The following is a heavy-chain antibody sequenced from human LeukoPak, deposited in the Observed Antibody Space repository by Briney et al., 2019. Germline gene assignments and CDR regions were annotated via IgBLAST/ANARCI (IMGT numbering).Heavy chain of an antibody. CDR3: AKSPYCDTLTPDRDAFDI. J-gene: IGHJ3*02. D-gene: IGHD3-9*01. V-gene: IGHV3-23*01. CDR2: ISGSGGST. Sequence: GGSLRLSCAASGFTFSSYAMSWVRQAPGKGLEWVSAISGSGGSTYYADSVKGRFTISRDNSKNTLYLQMNSLRADDTAVYYCAKSPYCDTLTPDRDAFDIWGQGTMVAVSS. CDR1: GFTFSSYA.